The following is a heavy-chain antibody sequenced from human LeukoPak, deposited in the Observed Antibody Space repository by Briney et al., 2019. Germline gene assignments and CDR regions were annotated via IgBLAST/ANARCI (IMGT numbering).Heavy chain of an antibody. CDR3: ARIVTSGRTYYFYYMDV. Sequence: SETLSLTCTVSGGSINSDYRNWIRQPPGKGLEWIAHISYSGSTSNNPSLKSGVTISVDRSKKQFSLKVSSVTAADTARYYCARIVTSGRTYYFYYMDVWGKGTTVTVSS. CDR2: ISYSGST. V-gene: IGHV4-59*01. J-gene: IGHJ6*03. D-gene: IGHD4-11*01. CDR1: GGSINSDY.